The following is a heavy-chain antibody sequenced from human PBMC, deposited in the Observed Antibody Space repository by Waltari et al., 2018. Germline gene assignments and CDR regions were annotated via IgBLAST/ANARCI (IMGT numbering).Heavy chain of an antibody. V-gene: IGHV3-21*01. D-gene: IGHD3-10*01. CDR3: ARDPSASYYYGSGSYTLDY. Sequence: EVQLVESGGGLVKPGGSLRLSCAASGFTFSSYSMNWVRQAPGKGLEWVSSISSSSSYIYYADSVKGRFTISRDNAKNSLYLQMNSLRAEDTAVYYCARDPSASYYYGSGSYTLDYWGQGTLVTVSS. CDR2: ISSSSSYI. CDR1: GFTFSSYS. J-gene: IGHJ4*02.